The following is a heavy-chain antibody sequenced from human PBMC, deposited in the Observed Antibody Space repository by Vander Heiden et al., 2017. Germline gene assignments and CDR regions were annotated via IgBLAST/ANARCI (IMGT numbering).Heavy chain of an antibody. J-gene: IGHJ3*02. Sequence: QVQLVQSGAEVKKPGASLKVSSKASGYTFSDYFMHWFRQAPGQGLEWIGWINPKSGGTMYTQKFQGRVTMTRDTSISTAYMELSRLGSDDTAVYYCARGPGFAAFDIWGQGTMVTVSS. D-gene: IGHD3-10*01. CDR1: GYTFSDYF. V-gene: IGHV1-2*02. CDR3: ARGPGFAAFDI. CDR2: INPKSGGT.